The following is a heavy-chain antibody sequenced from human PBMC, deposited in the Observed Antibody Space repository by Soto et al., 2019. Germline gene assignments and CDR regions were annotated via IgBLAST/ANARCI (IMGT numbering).Heavy chain of an antibody. CDR3: AREYCSGGSCYLDFDY. D-gene: IGHD2-15*01. V-gene: IGHV3-48*01. J-gene: IGHJ4*02. CDR2: ISSSSSTI. CDR1: GFTFSSYS. Sequence: GGSLRLSCAASGFTFSSYSMNWVRQAPGKGLEWVSYISSSSSTIYYADSVKGRFTISRDNAKNSLFLQMNSLRAEDTAVYYCAREYCSGGSCYLDFDYWGQGTLVTVSS.